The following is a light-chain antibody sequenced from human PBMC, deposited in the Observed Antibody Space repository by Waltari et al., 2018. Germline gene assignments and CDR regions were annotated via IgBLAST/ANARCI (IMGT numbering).Light chain of an antibody. Sequence: QSVLTQPPSASGTPGQRVTISCSGSYSNIGSNIVTWYQQLPGTAPKLLIYSNDYRPSGVPDRFSGSKSSTSASLAISGLQSEDEADYYCATWDDRLTGVVVGGGTRVTVL. CDR3: ATWDDRLTGVV. J-gene: IGLJ2*01. CDR2: SND. V-gene: IGLV1-44*01. CDR1: YSNIGSNI.